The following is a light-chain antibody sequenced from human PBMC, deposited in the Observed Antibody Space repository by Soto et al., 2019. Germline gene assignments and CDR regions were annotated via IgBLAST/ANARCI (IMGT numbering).Light chain of an antibody. J-gene: IGLJ1*01. Sequence: QSALTQPASVSGSPGQSITISCTGTSSDVGGYNYVSWYQQHPDKAPKLMIYDVSNRPSGVSNRFSGSKSGNTASLTISGLQAEDEADYYCSSYTSILYVFGTGTKLTVL. V-gene: IGLV2-14*01. CDR3: SSYTSILYV. CDR1: SSDVGGYNY. CDR2: DVS.